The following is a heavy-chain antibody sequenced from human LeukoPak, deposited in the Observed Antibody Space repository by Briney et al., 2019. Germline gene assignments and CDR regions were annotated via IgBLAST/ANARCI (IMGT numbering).Heavy chain of an antibody. CDR3: ARHTVSWYHFDP. Sequence: SETLSLTCTVSGGSISGYYWSWIRQPPGKGLEWIGYIHTSVSTKYNPSLKSRVAISVDTSKNQFSLKLTSVTAADTAVYYCARHTVSWYHFDPWGQGTLVTVSS. D-gene: IGHD6-13*01. V-gene: IGHV4-4*09. CDR1: GGSISGYY. J-gene: IGHJ5*02. CDR2: IHTSVST.